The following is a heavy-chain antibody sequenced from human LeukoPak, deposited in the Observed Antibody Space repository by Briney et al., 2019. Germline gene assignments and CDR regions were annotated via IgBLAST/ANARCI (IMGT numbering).Heavy chain of an antibody. CDR2: INPNSGGT. D-gene: IGHD5-12*01. J-gene: IGHJ4*02. CDR1: GYTFSVYY. CDR3: ARKSTGYDFDY. Sequence: GASVKVSCKASGYTFSVYYLHWVRQATGQALEWMGWINPNSGGTYYLQKFQGRATLTRDTSISTAYMELTRLTSDDTAVYFCARKSTGYDFDYWGQGALVTVSS. V-gene: IGHV1-2*02.